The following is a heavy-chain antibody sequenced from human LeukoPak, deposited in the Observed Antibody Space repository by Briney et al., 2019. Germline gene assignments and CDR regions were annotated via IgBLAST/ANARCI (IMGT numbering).Heavy chain of an antibody. V-gene: IGHV1-69*06. D-gene: IGHD6-19*01. Sequence: SVKVSCKASGGTFSSYAISWVRQAPGQGLEWMGGIILIFGTANYAQKFQGRVTITADKSTSTAYMELSSLRSEDTVVYYCARGRYSSGWYDPYYFDYWGQGTLVTVSS. J-gene: IGHJ4*02. CDR2: IILIFGTA. CDR1: GGTFSSYA. CDR3: ARGRYSSGWYDPYYFDY.